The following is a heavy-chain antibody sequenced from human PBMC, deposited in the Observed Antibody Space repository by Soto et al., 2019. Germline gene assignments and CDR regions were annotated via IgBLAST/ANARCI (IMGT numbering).Heavy chain of an antibody. Sequence: GASVKVSCKASGNTFASHGFSWVRQAPGQGLEWMGWISGFNGQTNYALKFQGRVTLTTDTSTSTAYMELRSLRSDDTAVYFCARVDPRGGALVRDYWGQGTRVTVSA. D-gene: IGHD3-10*01. CDR2: ISGFNGQT. CDR3: ARVDPRGGALVRDY. V-gene: IGHV1-18*01. CDR1: GNTFASHG. J-gene: IGHJ4*02.